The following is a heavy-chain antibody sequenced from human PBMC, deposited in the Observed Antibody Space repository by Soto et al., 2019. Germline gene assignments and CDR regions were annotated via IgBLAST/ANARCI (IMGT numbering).Heavy chain of an antibody. CDR2: INPNSGGT. D-gene: IGHD6-13*01. Sequence: QVQLVQSGAEVKKPGASVKVSCKASGYTFTGYYMHWVRQAPGQGLEWMGWINPNSGGTNYAQKFQGWVTMTRDTSIRTAYMELSRLRSDDTAVYYCARAGPRGSWYALNAFDIWGQGTMVTVSS. CDR3: ARAGPRGSWYALNAFDI. J-gene: IGHJ3*02. V-gene: IGHV1-2*04. CDR1: GYTFTGYY.